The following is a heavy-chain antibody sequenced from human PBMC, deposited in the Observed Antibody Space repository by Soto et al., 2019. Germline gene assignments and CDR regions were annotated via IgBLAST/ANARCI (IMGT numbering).Heavy chain of an antibody. CDR2: IYYSGST. V-gene: IGHV4-30-4*01. Sequence: QVQLQESGPGLVKPSQTLSLTCTVSGGSISSGDYYWSWIRQPPGKGLEWIGYIYYSGSTYYNPSLKSRGTISVDTSKNQFSLKLSSVTAADTAVYYCARGPHDYGAPGAFDIWGQGTMVTVSS. J-gene: IGHJ3*02. D-gene: IGHD4-17*01. CDR1: GGSISSGDYY. CDR3: ARGPHDYGAPGAFDI.